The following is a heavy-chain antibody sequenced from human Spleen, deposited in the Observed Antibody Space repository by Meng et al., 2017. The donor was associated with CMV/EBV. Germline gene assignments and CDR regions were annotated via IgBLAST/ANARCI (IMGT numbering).Heavy chain of an antibody. Sequence: SETLSLTCAVYGGSFSGYYWSWIRQPPGKGLEWIGEINHSGSTNYNPSLKSRVTISVDTSKNQFSLKLTSVTAADTAVYYCARGVRWVDYWGQGTLVTVSS. CDR3: ARGVRWVDY. CDR2: INHSGST. CDR1: GGSFSGYY. D-gene: IGHD5-24*01. J-gene: IGHJ4*02. V-gene: IGHV4-34*01.